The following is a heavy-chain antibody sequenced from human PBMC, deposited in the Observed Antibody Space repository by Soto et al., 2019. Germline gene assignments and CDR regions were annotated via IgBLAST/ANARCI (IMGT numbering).Heavy chain of an antibody. CDR3: ARFSSDDAFDI. V-gene: IGHV4-39*01. Sequence: QLQLQESGPGLVKPSETLSLTCTVSGGSISSSSYYWGWIRQPPGKGLEWIGSIYYSGSTYYNPSLKSRVTISVDTSKNQFSLKLSSVTAADTAVYYCARFSSDDAFDIWGPGTMVTVSS. J-gene: IGHJ3*02. CDR2: IYYSGST. CDR1: GGSISSSSYY. D-gene: IGHD6-19*01.